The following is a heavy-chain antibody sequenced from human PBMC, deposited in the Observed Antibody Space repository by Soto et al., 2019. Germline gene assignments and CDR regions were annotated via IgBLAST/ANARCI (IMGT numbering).Heavy chain of an antibody. CDR2: IYYSGST. CDR1: GGSISSYY. CDR3: ARQVWGVRGVIMTFEY. Sequence: PSETLSLTCTVSGGSISSYYWSWIRQPPGKGLEWIGYIYYSGSTNYNPSLKSRVTISVDTSKNQFSLKLSSVTAADTAVYYCARQVWGVRGVIMTFEYWGQGTLVTVSS. V-gene: IGHV4-59*01. J-gene: IGHJ4*02. D-gene: IGHD3-10*01.